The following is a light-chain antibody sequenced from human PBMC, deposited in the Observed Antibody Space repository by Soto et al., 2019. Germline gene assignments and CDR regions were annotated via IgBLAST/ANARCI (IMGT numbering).Light chain of an antibody. V-gene: IGLV2-14*01. CDR3: LSYTTSSSYV. CDR2: EVS. Sequence: QSALTQPASVSGSPGQSITISCTGTSSDVGAYNRVSWYQQHSGKAPKLMIYEVSTRPSGVSNRFSGSKSGNTASLTISGLQAEDEADYYCLSYTTSSSYVFGTGTKLTVL. J-gene: IGLJ1*01. CDR1: SSDVGAYNR.